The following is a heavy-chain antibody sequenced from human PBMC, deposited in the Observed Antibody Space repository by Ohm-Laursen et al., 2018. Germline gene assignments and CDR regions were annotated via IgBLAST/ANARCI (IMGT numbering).Heavy chain of an antibody. D-gene: IGHD2-2*01. CDR2: IRSKAYGGTT. Sequence: SLRISCKASGFTFGDYAMSWFRQAPGKGLEWVGFIRSKAYGGTTEYAASVKGRFTISRDDSKSIAYLQMNSLKTEDTAVYYCTRAVVVVPAAIYWGQGTLVTVSS. CDR3: TRAVVVVPAAIY. V-gene: IGHV3-49*03. J-gene: IGHJ4*02. CDR1: GFTFGDYA.